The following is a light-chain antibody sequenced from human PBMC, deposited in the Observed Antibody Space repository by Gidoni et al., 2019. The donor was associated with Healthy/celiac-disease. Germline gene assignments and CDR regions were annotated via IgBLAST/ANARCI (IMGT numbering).Light chain of an antibody. CDR1: SSNIGSNT. V-gene: IGLV1-44*01. J-gene: IGLJ2*01. CDR2: SNN. CDR3: AAWDDSLNGRV. Sequence: QSVLTQPPSASGTPGQRVPISCSGSSSNIGSNTVNWYQQLPGTATKLLIYSNNQRPSGVPDRFSGSKSGTSASLASSGLQSEDEADYYCAAWDDSLNGRVFGGGTKLTVL.